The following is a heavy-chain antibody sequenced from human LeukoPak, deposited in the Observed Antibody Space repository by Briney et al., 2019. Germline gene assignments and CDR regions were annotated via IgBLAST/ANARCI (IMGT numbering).Heavy chain of an antibody. V-gene: IGHV3-48*02. D-gene: IGHD3-10*01. CDR2: MNSDGSHI. CDR3: ARGCFGVFDY. CDR1: GFTFTDYG. Sequence: PGGSLRLSCAASGFTFTDYGMNWVRQAPGKGLEWVSSMNSDGSHIYHAGSVEGRFTISRDNARNSLYLQMNGLRDEDTAVYYCARGCFGVFDYWGQGILVTVSS. J-gene: IGHJ4*02.